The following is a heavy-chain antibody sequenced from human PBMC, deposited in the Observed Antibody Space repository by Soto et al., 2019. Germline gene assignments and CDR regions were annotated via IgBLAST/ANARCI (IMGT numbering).Heavy chain of an antibody. J-gene: IGHJ1*01. D-gene: IGHD2-15*01. V-gene: IGHV3-64*01. CDR3: ARGYCSGGSCYPPFFAEYFQH. Sequence: GGSLRLSCAASGFTFSSYAMHWVRQAPGKGLEYVSAISSNGGSTYYANSVKGRFTISRDNSKNTLYLQMGSLRAEDMAVYYCARGYCSGGSCYPPFFAEYFQHWGQGTLVTVS. CDR2: ISSNGGST. CDR1: GFTFSSYA.